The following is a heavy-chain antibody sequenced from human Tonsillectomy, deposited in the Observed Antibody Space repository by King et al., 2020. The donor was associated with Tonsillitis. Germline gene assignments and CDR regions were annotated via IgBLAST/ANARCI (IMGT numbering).Heavy chain of an antibody. CDR3: AREPLTRYCRSASCLDY. V-gene: IGHV4-61*02. Sequence: QLQESGPGLVKPSQTLSLTCTVSGGSVTSGSYYYTWIRQPAGKGLEWIGRIYTSGTTNYNPSLKSRVTISVDTSKNQFSLNLTSVTAADTAVYFCAREPLTRYCRSASCLDYRGQGTLVTVSS. CDR2: IYTSGTT. J-gene: IGHJ4*02. D-gene: IGHD2-2*01. CDR1: GGSVTSGSYY.